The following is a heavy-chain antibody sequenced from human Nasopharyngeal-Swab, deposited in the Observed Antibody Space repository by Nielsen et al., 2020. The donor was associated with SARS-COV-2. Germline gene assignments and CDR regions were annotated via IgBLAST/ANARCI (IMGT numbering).Heavy chain of an antibody. CDR1: GFTFSSYW. CDR2: IKQDGSEK. V-gene: IGHV3-7*05. J-gene: IGHJ4*02. CDR3: ARDYTRFDY. Sequence: GESLEISCAASGFTFSSYWMSWVRQAPGKGLEWVANIKQDGSEKYYVDSVKGRFTISRDDAKNSLYLQMNSLRAEDTAVYYCARDYTRFDYWGQGTLVTVSS. D-gene: IGHD3-16*01.